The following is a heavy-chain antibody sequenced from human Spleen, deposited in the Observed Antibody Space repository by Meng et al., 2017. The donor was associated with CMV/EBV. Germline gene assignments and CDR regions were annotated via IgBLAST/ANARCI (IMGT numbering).Heavy chain of an antibody. J-gene: IGHJ5*02. V-gene: IGHV1-2*02. CDR3: ARDGDAILTGTTWWFDP. D-gene: IGHD1-7*01. CDR1: GYTFTGYY. CDR2: INPNSGGT. Sequence: ASVKVSCKASGYTFTGYYMHWVRQAPGQGLEWMGWINPNSGGTNYAQKFQGRVTMTRDTSISTAYKELSRLRSYDTAVYYCARDGDAILTGTTWWFDPWGQGTLVTVSS.